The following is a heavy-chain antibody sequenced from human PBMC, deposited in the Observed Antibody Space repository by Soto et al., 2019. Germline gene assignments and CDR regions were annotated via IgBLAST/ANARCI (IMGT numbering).Heavy chain of an antibody. J-gene: IGHJ6*02. D-gene: IGHD3-10*01. CDR1: GFTFSSYA. CDR2: ISYDGSNK. CDR3: ARDRTANLYYYGSGLYGMDV. V-gene: IGHV3-30-3*01. Sequence: VQLVESGGGVVQPGRSLRLSCAASGFTFSSYAMHWVRQAPGKGLEWVAVISYDGSNKYYADSVKGRFTISRDNSKNTLYLQMNSLRAEDTAVYYCARDRTANLYYYGSGLYGMDVWGQGTTVTVSS.